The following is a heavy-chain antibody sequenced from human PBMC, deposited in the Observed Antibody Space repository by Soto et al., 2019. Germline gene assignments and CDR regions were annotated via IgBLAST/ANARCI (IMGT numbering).Heavy chain of an antibody. D-gene: IGHD6-19*01. CDR3: ARAGIAVAAYMNY. V-gene: IGHV3-7*01. CDR1: GFTFTTYW. Sequence: PGGSLRLSCAASGFTFTTYWMTWVRQAPGKGLEWVANINQHGSEEYYVDSLKGRFTISRDNAKNSLYLQMNSLRAEDTAVYYCARAGIAVAAYMNYWGQGTLVTVPS. J-gene: IGHJ4*02. CDR2: INQHGSEE.